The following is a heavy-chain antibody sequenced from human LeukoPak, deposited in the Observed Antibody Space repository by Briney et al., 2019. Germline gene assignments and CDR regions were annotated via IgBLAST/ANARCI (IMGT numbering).Heavy chain of an antibody. CDR3: ARVWGASSWYPFDY. CDR2: ISVRNGDT. V-gene: IGHV1-18*01. D-gene: IGHD6-13*01. Sequence: ASVKVSCKASGYTFTSYGNSWVRQAPGQGLEWMAWISVRNGDTNYTQKVRDRVTVTTDTSTNTVYLELRNLRSDDSAVYYCARVWGASSWYPFDYWGQGTLVTVSS. J-gene: IGHJ4*02. CDR1: GYTFTSYG.